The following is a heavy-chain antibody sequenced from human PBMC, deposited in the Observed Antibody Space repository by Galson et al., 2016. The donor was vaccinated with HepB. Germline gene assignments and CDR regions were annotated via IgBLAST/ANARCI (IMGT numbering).Heavy chain of an antibody. CDR2: IHGGVTT. Sequence: SLRLSCAASGFSFSDYWMTWVRQAPGKGLEWVSVIHGGVTTSYYADSVEGRFTISRDTSKNTLYLQMSSLRAEDTAVYYCARPHSSAYRNAFDIWGQGTMVTVSS. J-gene: IGHJ3*02. CDR3: ARPHSSAYRNAFDI. D-gene: IGHD3-22*01. V-gene: IGHV3-66*02. CDR1: GFSFSDYW.